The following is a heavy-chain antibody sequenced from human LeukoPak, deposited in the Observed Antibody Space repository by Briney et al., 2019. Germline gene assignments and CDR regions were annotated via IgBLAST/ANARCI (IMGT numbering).Heavy chain of an antibody. V-gene: IGHV3-20*04. D-gene: IGHD3-22*01. CDR1: GFTFDEYG. Sequence: GGSLRLSCAASGFTFDEYGMSWVRQVPGKGLEWVSGINWTGDRTGYADSVKGRFTISRDNAKNSLYLQMDSLRAEDTAVYYCTKHITTDATTPFYYGMDVWGQGTTVTVSS. J-gene: IGHJ6*02. CDR2: INWTGDRT. CDR3: TKHITTDATTPFYYGMDV.